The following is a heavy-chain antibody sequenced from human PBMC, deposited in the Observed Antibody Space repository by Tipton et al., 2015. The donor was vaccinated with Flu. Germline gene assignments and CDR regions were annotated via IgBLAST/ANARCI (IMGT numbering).Heavy chain of an antibody. D-gene: IGHD3-3*01. CDR3: ARHKYYADDAGPGIYFNY. V-gene: IGHV4-61*08. J-gene: IGHJ4*02. CDR1: DGSDDSVSSGGYY. Sequence: TLSLTCTVSDGSDDSVSSGGYYRSWIRQSPGKGLEWIGYVSYRGSTNYNPSLKSRVAMSLDTSKRQFSLKMSSVTAADTAVYYCARHKYYADDAGPGIYFNYWGQGTLVTVSA. CDR2: VSYRGST.